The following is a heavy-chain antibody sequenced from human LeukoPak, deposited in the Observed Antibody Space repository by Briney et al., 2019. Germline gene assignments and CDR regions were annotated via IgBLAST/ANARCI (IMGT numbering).Heavy chain of an antibody. J-gene: IGHJ4*02. CDR2: ISSSGSTI. CDR3: ARGRYCSSTSCYGLFDY. D-gene: IGHD2-2*01. Sequence: HPGGSLRLSCAASGFTFSSYEMNWVRQAPGKGLEWVSYISSSGSTIYYADSVKGRFTISRDNAKNSLYLQMNSLRAEDTAVYYCARGRYCSSTSCYGLFDYWGQGTLATVSS. V-gene: IGHV3-48*03. CDR1: GFTFSSYE.